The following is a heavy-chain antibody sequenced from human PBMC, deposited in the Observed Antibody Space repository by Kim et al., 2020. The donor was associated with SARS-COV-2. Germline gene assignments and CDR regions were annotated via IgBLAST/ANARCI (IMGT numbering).Heavy chain of an antibody. D-gene: IGHD3-10*01. J-gene: IGHJ4*02. V-gene: IGHV4-39*07. CDR3: ARGGSPEGNFDD. CDR2: T. Sequence: TYYKSSLKSRVTISVDTSKNQFSLSLGSVSAADTAVYYCARGGSPEGNFDDWGQGTLVTVSS.